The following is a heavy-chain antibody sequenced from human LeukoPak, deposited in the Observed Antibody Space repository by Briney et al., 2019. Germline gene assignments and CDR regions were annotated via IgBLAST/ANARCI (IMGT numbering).Heavy chain of an antibody. CDR3: ARGSIVASYVLLYYFDY. D-gene: IGHD1-26*01. J-gene: IGHJ4*02. V-gene: IGHV1-46*01. CDR2: INPSGGST. Sequence: ASVKVSCKASGYTFTSYYMHWVRQAPGQGLEWMGIINPSGGSTSYPQKFQGRVTMTRDTSTSTVYMELSSLRSEDTAVYYCARGSIVASYVLLYYFDYWGQGTLVTVSS. CDR1: GYTFTSYY.